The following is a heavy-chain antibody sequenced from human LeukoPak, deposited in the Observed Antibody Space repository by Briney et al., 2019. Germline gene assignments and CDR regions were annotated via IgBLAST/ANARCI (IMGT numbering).Heavy chain of an antibody. CDR2: IKQDGSEK. Sequence: GGSLRLSCAASGFTFSTYWMSWVRQAPGKGLEWVANIKQDGSEKYYVDSVKGRFAISRDNAKNSLYLQMNSLRAEDTAVYYCATIVVVSTTLPDYWGQGTLVTVSS. CDR1: GFTFSTYW. CDR3: ATIVVVSTTLPDY. J-gene: IGHJ4*02. V-gene: IGHV3-7*01. D-gene: IGHD3-22*01.